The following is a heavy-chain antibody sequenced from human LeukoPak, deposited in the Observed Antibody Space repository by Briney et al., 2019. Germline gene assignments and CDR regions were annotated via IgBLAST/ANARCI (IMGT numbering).Heavy chain of an antibody. V-gene: IGHV4-34*01. Sequence: SETLSLTCAVYGGSFSGYYWSWIRQAPGKGLEWIGEINHSGSTNYNPSLKSRVTMLVDMSKNQFSLKLSSVTAADTAVYYCARGGDSSGYYLQDAFDIWGQGTMVTVSS. CDR1: GGSFSGYY. CDR3: ARGGDSSGYYLQDAFDI. J-gene: IGHJ3*02. CDR2: INHSGST. D-gene: IGHD3-22*01.